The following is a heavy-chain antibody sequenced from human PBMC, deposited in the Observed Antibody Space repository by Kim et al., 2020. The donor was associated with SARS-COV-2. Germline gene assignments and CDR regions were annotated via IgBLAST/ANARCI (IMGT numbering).Heavy chain of an antibody. CDR1: GYTFTSYA. Sequence: ASVKVSCKASGYTFTSYAMHWVRQAPGQRLEWMGWINAGNGNTKYSQKFQGRVTITRDTSASTAYMELSSLRSEDTAVYYCARGGGYCTNGVCYRYYYYGMDVWGQGTTVTVSS. CDR3: ARGGGYCTNGVCYRYYYYGMDV. D-gene: IGHD2-8*01. J-gene: IGHJ6*02. V-gene: IGHV1-3*01. CDR2: INAGNGNT.